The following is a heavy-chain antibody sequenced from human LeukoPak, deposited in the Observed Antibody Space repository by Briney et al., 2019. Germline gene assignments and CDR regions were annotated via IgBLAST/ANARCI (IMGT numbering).Heavy chain of an antibody. CDR2: ISSSGTT. CDR1: GLRFSSYG. V-gene: IGHV3-48*02. Sequence: PGGSLRLSCAASGLRFSSYGMNWVRQAPGKGLEWTSFISSSGTTSYADSVKGRFTISRDNGKNSLYLQMNSLRDEDTAVYYCASGPLVWSDYWGQGALVTVSS. D-gene: IGHD3-10*01. CDR3: ASGPLVWSDY. J-gene: IGHJ4*02.